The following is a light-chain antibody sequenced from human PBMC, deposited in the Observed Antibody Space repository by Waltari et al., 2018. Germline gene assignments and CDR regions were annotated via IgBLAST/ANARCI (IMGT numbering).Light chain of an antibody. Sequence: VLTPSPGTLSLSPGDTATPPCRASQSIGRYLVWYQQKSGQAPKLLIYGASTRATGIPDRFSGSGSGTDFSLTISRLEAEDFAVYYCQNHERLPATFGQGTKVEMK. V-gene: IGKV3-20*01. CDR1: QSIGRY. CDR3: QNHERLPAT. CDR2: GAS. J-gene: IGKJ1*01.